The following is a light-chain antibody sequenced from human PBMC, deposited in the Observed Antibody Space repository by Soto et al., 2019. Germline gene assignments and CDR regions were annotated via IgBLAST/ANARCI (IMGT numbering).Light chain of an antibody. V-gene: IGKV1-9*01. J-gene: IGKJ3*01. Sequence: DIQLTQSPSXLSASVGDRVTITCRASXGISSYLGWYQQKPGKAPKLLIYAASTLESGVPSRFSGSGSGTEFTLTISSLQPEDFATYYCQQLNTYPLTFGPGTKVDIK. CDR3: QQLNTYPLT. CDR1: XGISSY. CDR2: AAS.